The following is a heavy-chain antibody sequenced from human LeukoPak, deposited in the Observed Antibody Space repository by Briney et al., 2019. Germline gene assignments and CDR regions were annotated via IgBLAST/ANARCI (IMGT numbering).Heavy chain of an antibody. D-gene: IGHD5-24*01. J-gene: IGHJ6*02. CDR2: IKQDGSEK. CDR1: RFTFSSYW. Sequence: GGSLRLSCAASRFTFSSYWMSWVRQAPGKGLEWVANIKQDGSEKYYVDSVKGRFTISRDNAKNSLYLQMNSLRAEDTAVYHCAKEWPRGYFYYGMDVWGQGTTVTVSS. V-gene: IGHV3-7*04. CDR3: AKEWPRGYFYYGMDV.